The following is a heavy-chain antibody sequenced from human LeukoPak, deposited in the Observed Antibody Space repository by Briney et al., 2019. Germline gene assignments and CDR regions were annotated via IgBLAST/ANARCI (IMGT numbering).Heavy chain of an antibody. J-gene: IGHJ4*02. V-gene: IGHV4-59*08. Sequence: SETLSLTCTVSGGSISGYYWSWIRQPPGKGLEWIAYIYFTGTTNYNPSLQSRVTISVDTSKNQFSLRLTSVTAADTAVYYCARFSDYDDSSGHYLDYWGQGTLVAVAT. CDR2: IYFTGTT. D-gene: IGHD3-22*01. CDR1: GGSISGYY. CDR3: ARFSDYDDSSGHYLDY.